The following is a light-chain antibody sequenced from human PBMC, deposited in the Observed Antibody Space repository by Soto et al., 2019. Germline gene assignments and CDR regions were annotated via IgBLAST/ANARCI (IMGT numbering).Light chain of an antibody. Sequence: DIQMTQPPSSLSASVVDRVTITCQASQDIGNYLNWYQQKPGKAPKLLIFDASNLESGVPSRFSGSGSGTDYTFTISSLQPEDIATYYCQQYENLPITFGQGTRLEIK. CDR2: DAS. CDR3: QQYENLPIT. CDR1: QDIGNY. V-gene: IGKV1-33*01. J-gene: IGKJ5*01.